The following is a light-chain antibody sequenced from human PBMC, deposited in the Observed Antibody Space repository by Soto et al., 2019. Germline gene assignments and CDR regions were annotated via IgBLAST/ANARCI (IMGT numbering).Light chain of an antibody. CDR2: QVS. J-gene: IGKJ5*01. CDR1: QSLVYSDGDTY. CDR3: MQNTHWPIT. Sequence: AMMAQSPVSRPVTVFQTASISCSSSQSLVYSDGDTYLSWFQQRPGQSPRRLLSQVSNRDSGVPDRFSGSGSGTDFTLKISSVEADDVAVYYCMQNTHWPITFGQGTRLEIK. V-gene: IGKV2-30*01.